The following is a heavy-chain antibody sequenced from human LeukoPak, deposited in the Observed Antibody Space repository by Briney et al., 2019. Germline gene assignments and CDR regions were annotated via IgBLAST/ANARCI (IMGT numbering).Heavy chain of an antibody. CDR3: AKDGAMAAAGYYFDY. CDR2: ISYDGSNK. CDR1: GFTFNSYA. V-gene: IGHV3-30-3*01. J-gene: IGHJ4*02. Sequence: GRSLRLSCAASGFTFNSYAMHWVRQAPGKGLEWVAVISYDGSNKYYADSVKGRFTISRDNSRNTLYLQMNSLRTEDMAVYYCAKDGAMAAAGYYFDYWGQGTPVTASS. D-gene: IGHD6-13*01.